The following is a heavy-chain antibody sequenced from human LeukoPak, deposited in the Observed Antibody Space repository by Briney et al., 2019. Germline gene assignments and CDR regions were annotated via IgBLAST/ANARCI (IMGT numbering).Heavy chain of an antibody. J-gene: IGHJ6*02. D-gene: IGHD2-15*01. CDR2: ISSSSSYI. V-gene: IGHV3-21*01. CDR1: GFTFSSYS. Sequence: PGGSLRLSCAASGFTFSSYSMNWVRQAPGKGLEWVSSISSSSSYIYYADSVKGRFTISRDNAKNSLYLQMNSLRAEDTAVYYCARDVFIRVVVAATGYYYGMDVWGQGTTVTVSS. CDR3: ARDVFIRVVVAATGYYYGMDV.